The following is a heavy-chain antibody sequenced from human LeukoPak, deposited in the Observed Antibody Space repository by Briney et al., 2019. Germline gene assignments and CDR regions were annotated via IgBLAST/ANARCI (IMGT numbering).Heavy chain of an antibody. Sequence: GESLRLSCAASGFTFSSYALGWIRLAPGKGLEWVSSIINSSYIYYSDSVKGRFTISRDNAKNSLYLQMNSLRAEDTAVYYCARGDDYSTHFDYWGQGTLVTVSS. V-gene: IGHV3-21*01. CDR1: GFTFSSYA. D-gene: IGHD4-11*01. CDR3: ARGDDYSTHFDY. CDR2: IINSSYI. J-gene: IGHJ4*02.